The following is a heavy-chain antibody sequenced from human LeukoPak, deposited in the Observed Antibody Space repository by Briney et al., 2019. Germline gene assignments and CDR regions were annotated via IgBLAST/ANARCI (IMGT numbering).Heavy chain of an antibody. D-gene: IGHD6-6*01. J-gene: IGHJ6*03. CDR2: ISYEGTNK. CDR3: SKGPRSSPLFYYMDV. V-gene: IGHV3-30*18. Sequence: GGSLRLSCAASGFTFEDYGVHWVRQAPGKGLEWVAVISYEGTNKYYADSVKGRFTISRDNSKNTLYLQMNSLRVEDTAVYYCSKGPRSSPLFYYMDVWGNGTTVIVSS. CDR1: GFTFEDYG.